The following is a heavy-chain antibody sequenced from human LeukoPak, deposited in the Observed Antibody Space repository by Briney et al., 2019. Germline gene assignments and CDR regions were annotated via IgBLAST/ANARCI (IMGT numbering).Heavy chain of an antibody. J-gene: IGHJ4*02. Sequence: SETLSLTCTVSGGSISSSSYYWGWIRQPPGKGLEWIGSIYYSGSTYYNPSLKSRVTISVDTSKNQFSLKLSSVTAADTAVYYCARGRSWPLDYWGQGTLVTVSS. CDR3: ARGRSWPLDY. CDR1: GGSISSSSYY. D-gene: IGHD6-13*01. V-gene: IGHV4-39*01. CDR2: IYYSGST.